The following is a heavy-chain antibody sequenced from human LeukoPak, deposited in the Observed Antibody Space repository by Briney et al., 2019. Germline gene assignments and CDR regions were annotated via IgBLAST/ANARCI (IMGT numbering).Heavy chain of an antibody. D-gene: IGHD4-17*01. CDR2: INSDGSST. CDR1: GFTFSSYW. Sequence: GGSLRLSCAASGFTFSSYWMHWVRQAPWKGLVWVSRINSDGSSTSYADSVKGRFTISRDNAKNTLYLQMNSLRAEDTAVYYCASATVTKDAMDVWGKGTTVTVSS. CDR3: ASATVTKDAMDV. V-gene: IGHV3-74*01. J-gene: IGHJ6*03.